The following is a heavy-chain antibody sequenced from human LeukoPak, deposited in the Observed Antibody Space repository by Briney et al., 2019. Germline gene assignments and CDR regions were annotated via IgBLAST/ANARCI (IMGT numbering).Heavy chain of an antibody. Sequence: GGSLRLSCAASGFTFSSYAMSWVRQAPGKGLEWVSTITGNGGSTYYADSVKGRFTISRDNAKNSLYLQMNSLRAEDTAVYYCARDLTVTTDVFDYWGQGTLVTVSS. V-gene: IGHV3-23*01. CDR3: ARDLTVTTDVFDY. CDR2: ITGNGGST. J-gene: IGHJ4*02. D-gene: IGHD4-17*01. CDR1: GFTFSSYA.